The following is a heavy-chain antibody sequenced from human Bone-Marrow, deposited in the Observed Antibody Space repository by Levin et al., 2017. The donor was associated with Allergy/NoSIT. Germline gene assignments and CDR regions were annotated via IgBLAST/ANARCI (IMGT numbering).Heavy chain of an antibody. CDR3: ARGRSGITGTTFYY. Sequence: ASVKVSCKASGYTFPGYFMHWVRQAPGQGPEWMGWINPDTGDTNYAHKFQGRVTMTRDTSIRTAFMDLSRLTSDETAVYYCARGRSGITGTTFYYWGQGTLVTVSS. CDR2: INPDTGDT. V-gene: IGHV1-2*02. CDR1: GYTFPGYF. D-gene: IGHD1-20*01. J-gene: IGHJ4*02.